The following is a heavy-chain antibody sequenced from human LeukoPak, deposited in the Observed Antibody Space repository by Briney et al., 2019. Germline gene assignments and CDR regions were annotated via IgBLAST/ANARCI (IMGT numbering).Heavy chain of an antibody. J-gene: IGHJ6*02. CDR2: INPNSGGT. CDR1: GYTFTGYY. D-gene: IGHD3-3*01. V-gene: IGHV1-2*02. Sequence: ASVKVSCKASGYTFTGYYMHWVRQAPGQGLEWMGWINPNSGGTNYAQKFQGRVTMTRDTSISTAYMELSRLRSDDTAVYYCASSLYYVFWSVYNKGPPNYYYYCGMDVGAQGPTVTVPS. CDR3: ASSLYYVFWSVYNKGPPNYYYYCGMDV.